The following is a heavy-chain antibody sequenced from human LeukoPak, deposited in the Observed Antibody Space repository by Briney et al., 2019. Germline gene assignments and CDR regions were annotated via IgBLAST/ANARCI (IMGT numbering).Heavy chain of an antibody. CDR1: GGSLSSGGYY. J-gene: IGHJ4*02. D-gene: IGHD4-17*01. CDR3: ARDRDYGGAGFDY. CDR2: IYYSGST. Sequence: SQTLSLTCTVSGGSLSSGGYYWGWVRQHPGKGLEWTGYIYYSGSTYYNPSLKSRVTISVDTSKNQFSLKLSSVTAADTAVYYCARDRDYGGAGFDYWGQGTLVTVSS. V-gene: IGHV4-31*03.